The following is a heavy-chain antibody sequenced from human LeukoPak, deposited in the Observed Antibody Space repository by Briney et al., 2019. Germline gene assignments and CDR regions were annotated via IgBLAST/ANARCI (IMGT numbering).Heavy chain of an antibody. CDR1: GGTFSSYA. J-gene: IGHJ4*02. CDR3: ARGYCSGGSCFYFDY. CDR2: IIPIFGTA. Sequence: GASVKVSCKASGGTFSSYAISWVRQAPGQGLEWMGGIIPIFGTANYAQKFQGRVTITADKSTSTAYMELSSLRSEDTAVYYCARGYCSGGSCFYFDYWGQGTLVTVSS. D-gene: IGHD2-15*01. V-gene: IGHV1-69*06.